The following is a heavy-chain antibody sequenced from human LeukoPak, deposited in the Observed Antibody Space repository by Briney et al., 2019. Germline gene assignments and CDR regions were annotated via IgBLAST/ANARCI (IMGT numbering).Heavy chain of an antibody. D-gene: IGHD5-24*01. CDR2: ISSSSSYI. CDR3: ARNGVEMATMGHGMDV. V-gene: IGHV3-21*01. CDR1: GFTFSSYS. J-gene: IGHJ6*02. Sequence: PGRSLRLSCAASGFTFSSYSMNWVRQAPGKGLEWVSSISSSSSYIYYADSVKGRFTISRDNAKNSLYLQMNSLRAEDTAVYYCARNGVEMATMGHGMDVWGQGTTVTVSS.